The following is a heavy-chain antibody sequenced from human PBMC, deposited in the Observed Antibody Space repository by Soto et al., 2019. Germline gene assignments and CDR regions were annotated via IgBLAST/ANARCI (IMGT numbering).Heavy chain of an antibody. V-gene: IGHV4-4*02. D-gene: IGHD1-1*01. CDR2: IYHSGST. CDR3: ARDRKWIQLDYYYGMDV. J-gene: IGHJ6*02. Sequence: QVQLQESGPGLVKPSGTLSLTCAVSGGSISSSNWWSWVRQPPGKGLEWIGEIYHSGSTNYNPSLKSRVTISVDKSKNQFSLKLSSVTAADTAVYYSARDRKWIQLDYYYGMDVWGQGTTVTVSS. CDR1: GGSISSSNW.